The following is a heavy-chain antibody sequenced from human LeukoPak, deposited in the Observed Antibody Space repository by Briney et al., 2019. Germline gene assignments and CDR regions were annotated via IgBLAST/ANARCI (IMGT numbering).Heavy chain of an antibody. CDR2: IYHSGST. J-gene: IGHJ4*02. V-gene: IGHV4-30-2*01. D-gene: IGHD3-9*01. Sequence: SGTLSLTCAVSGGSISSGGYSWSWIRQPPGKGLEWIGYIYHSGSTYYDPSLKSRVTISVDRSKNQFSLKLSSVTAADTAVYYCARVGLRYFLDYWGQGTLVTVSS. CDR3: ARVGLRYFLDY. CDR1: GGSISSGGYS.